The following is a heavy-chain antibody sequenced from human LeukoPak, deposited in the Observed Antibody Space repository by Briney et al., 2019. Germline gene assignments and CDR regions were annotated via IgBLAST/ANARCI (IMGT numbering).Heavy chain of an antibody. V-gene: IGHV1-2*02. Sequence: ASVKVSCKASGYTFTGYYMHWVRQAPGQGLEWMGWINPNSGGTNYAQKFQGRVTMTRDTSISTAYMELSRLRSDDTAVYYCARGRLYSSSARTFDYWGQGTLVTVSS. CDR1: GYTFTGYY. J-gene: IGHJ4*02. D-gene: IGHD6-6*01. CDR3: ARGRLYSSSARTFDY. CDR2: INPNSGGT.